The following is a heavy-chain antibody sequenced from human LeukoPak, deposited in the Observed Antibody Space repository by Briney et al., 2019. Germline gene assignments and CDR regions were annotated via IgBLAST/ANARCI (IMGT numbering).Heavy chain of an antibody. CDR2: ISSSGTTI. Sequence: GESLRLSCAASGFTFSDYYMSWIRQAPGKGLEWVSYISSSGTTIYYADSVKGRFTISRDNAKNSLYLQMNSLRAEDTAVYYCAREYSSSSSLRIDPWGQGTLVTVSS. V-gene: IGHV3-11*01. CDR1: GFTFSDYY. J-gene: IGHJ5*02. CDR3: AREYSSSSSLRIDP. D-gene: IGHD6-6*01.